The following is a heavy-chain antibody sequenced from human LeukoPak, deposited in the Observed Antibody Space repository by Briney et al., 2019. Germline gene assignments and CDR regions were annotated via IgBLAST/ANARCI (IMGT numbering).Heavy chain of an antibody. CDR3: AKDLSSGWTNWFDP. V-gene: IGHV3-23*01. Sequence: PGGSLRLSCAASGFTFSNYAMSWVRQAPEKGLEWVSAISSGASTYYADSVKGRFTISRDNSKDTLYLQMNSLRAEDTAVYYCAKDLSSGWTNWFDPWGQGTLVTVSS. J-gene: IGHJ5*02. D-gene: IGHD6-19*01. CDR1: GFTFSNYA. CDR2: ISSGAST.